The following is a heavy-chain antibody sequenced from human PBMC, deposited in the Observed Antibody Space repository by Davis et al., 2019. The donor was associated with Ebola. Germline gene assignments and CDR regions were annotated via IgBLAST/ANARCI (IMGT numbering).Heavy chain of an antibody. J-gene: IGHJ6*04. CDR2: INPSCGST. CDR1: GYTFTSSY. Sequence: ASVKVSCKASGYTFTSSYMHWVRQAPGQGLEWMGIINPSCGSTSYAQKVQGRVTMTKDTSTSTVYMELSSLTSEDTAVYYCARDLGSSWYDYYYYGMDVWGKGTTVTVSS. CDR3: ARDLGSSWYDYYYYGMDV. D-gene: IGHD6-13*01. V-gene: IGHV1-46*01.